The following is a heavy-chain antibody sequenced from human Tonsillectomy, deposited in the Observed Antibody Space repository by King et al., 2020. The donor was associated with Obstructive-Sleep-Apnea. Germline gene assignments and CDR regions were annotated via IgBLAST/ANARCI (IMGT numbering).Heavy chain of an antibody. CDR3: AGERSYCDGRRCQSDAFDI. D-gene: IGHD5-18*01. Sequence: VQLQESGPRLVKPSETLSLTCTVPGGSVSSGGYFWNWIRQRPGKGLEWIGFMYGRETTQYNPSLKGRATISIDRSRHQFSLKLTSVTAADRAGYYCAGERSYCDGRRCQSDAFDIWGQGTSVIVSA. V-gene: IGHV4-31*03. J-gene: IGHJ3*02. CDR2: MYGRETT. CDR1: GGSVSSGGYF.